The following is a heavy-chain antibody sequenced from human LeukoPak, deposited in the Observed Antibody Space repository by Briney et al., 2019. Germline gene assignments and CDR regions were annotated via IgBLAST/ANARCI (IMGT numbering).Heavy chain of an antibody. D-gene: IGHD4-17*01. CDR2: IKWNSAII. J-gene: IGHJ4*02. CDR1: GFTFDDYD. V-gene: IGHV3-9*01. Sequence: PGGSLRLSCAASGFTFDDYDMHWVRQVPGKGLEWVSGIKWNSAIITYAESVKGRFTISRDNAKNSLYLQMNSLRAEDTAVYYCARGGRATVTNFDYWGQGTLVTVSS. CDR3: ARGGRATVTNFDY.